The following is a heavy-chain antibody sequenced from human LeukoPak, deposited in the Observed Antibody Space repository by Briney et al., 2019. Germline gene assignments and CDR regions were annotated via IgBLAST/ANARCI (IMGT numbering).Heavy chain of an antibody. CDR2: INAYNGDT. CDR1: GYTFINYA. D-gene: IGHD6-19*01. CDR3: ARGSSSDWPLEY. J-gene: IGHJ4*02. V-gene: IGHV1-3*01. Sequence: VASVKVSCKASGYTFINYAIHWVRQAPGQRLEWMRWINAYNGDTEYSQKLQGRVTITKDTSASTAYMDLSTLRSEDTAVYYCARGSSSDWPLEYWGRGILVTVSS.